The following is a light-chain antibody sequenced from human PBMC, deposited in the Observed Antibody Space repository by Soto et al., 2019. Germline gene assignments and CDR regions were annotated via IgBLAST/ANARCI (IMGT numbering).Light chain of an antibody. Sequence: QSVLTQPPSVSGAPGQRVTISCAGSSSNIGAGYDVHWYQQLPGAAPKLLIYRNSNRPSGVPDRFSGSKSGSSASLAITGLQAEDEADYFCQSHDSRLHGSVFGPGTKVTVL. V-gene: IGLV1-40*01. CDR1: SSNIGAGYD. CDR3: QSHDSRLHGSV. CDR2: RNS. J-gene: IGLJ1*01.